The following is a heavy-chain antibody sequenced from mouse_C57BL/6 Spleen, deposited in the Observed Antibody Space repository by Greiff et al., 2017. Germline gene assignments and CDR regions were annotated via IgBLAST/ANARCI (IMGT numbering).Heavy chain of an antibody. V-gene: IGHV1-15*01. CDR2: IDPETGGT. CDR1: GCTFTDYE. CDR3: TSCYYGNYGYFDV. D-gene: IGHD2-1*01. Sequence: QVQLKESGAELVRPGASVTLSCKASGCTFTDYEMNWVKQTPVHGLEWIGAIDPETGGTAYNQKFKGKAILTAYKSSSTAYMELRSLTSEDSAVYYCTSCYYGNYGYFDVWGTGTTVTVSS. J-gene: IGHJ1*03.